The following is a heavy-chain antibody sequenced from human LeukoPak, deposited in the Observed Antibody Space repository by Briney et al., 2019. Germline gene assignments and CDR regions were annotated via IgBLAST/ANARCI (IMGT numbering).Heavy chain of an antibody. CDR2: ISRSGSTI. D-gene: IGHD3-10*01. J-gene: IGHJ3*02. Sequence: GGSLRLSCAASGFTFSDYYMSWIRQAPGKGLEWVSYISRSGSTIYYADSVKGRFTISRDNAKNSLYLQMNSPRAEDTAVYYCASSGQITEDAFDIWGQGTMVTVSS. CDR1: GFTFSDYY. V-gene: IGHV3-11*01. CDR3: ASSGQITEDAFDI.